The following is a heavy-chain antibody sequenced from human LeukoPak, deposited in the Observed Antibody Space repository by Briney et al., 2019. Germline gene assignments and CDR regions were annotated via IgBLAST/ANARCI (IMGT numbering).Heavy chain of an antibody. V-gene: IGHV3-23*01. J-gene: IGHJ4*02. CDR1: GFTFSSYD. D-gene: IGHD1-26*01. Sequence: GGSLRLSCAASGFTFSSYDMHWVRQATGKGLEWVSAISGSGGSTYYADSVKGRFTISRDNSKNTLYLQMNSLRAEDTAVYYCAKVSGSYPYYFDYWGQGTLVTVSS. CDR3: AKVSGSYPYYFDY. CDR2: ISGSGGST.